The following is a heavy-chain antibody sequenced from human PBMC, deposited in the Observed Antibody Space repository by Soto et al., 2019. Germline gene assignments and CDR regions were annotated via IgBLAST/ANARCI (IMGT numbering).Heavy chain of an antibody. V-gene: IGHV1-69*13. CDR1: GGTFSSYA. CDR2: IIPIFDTA. D-gene: IGHD3-22*01. J-gene: IGHJ3*02. Sequence: ASVKVSCKASGGTFSSYAFTWVRQAPGQGPEWMGGIIPIFDTAVYAQKFQGRVTITADESTSTAYMELSSLRSEDTAVYYCAIGTYYHDSSGYNGAFDIWGPGTMVTVSS. CDR3: AIGTYYHDSSGYNGAFDI.